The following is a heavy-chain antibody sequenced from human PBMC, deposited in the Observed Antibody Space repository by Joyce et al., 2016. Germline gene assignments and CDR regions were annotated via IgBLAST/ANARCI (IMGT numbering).Heavy chain of an antibody. CDR2: IHHSGAT. J-gene: IGHJ4*02. V-gene: IGHV4-4*02. CDR3: ARNGWYCLDY. D-gene: IGHD2-15*01. CDR1: GDSITSHDW. Sequence: QVQLQESGPGLVKPSGTLSLSCAVSGDSITSHDWWCWVRQPPGKGLEWIGEIHHSGATNYNPSLKRRLTISVHKSENQVSLNLNSVTAADTAIYYCARNGWYCLDYWGQGTLVIVSS.